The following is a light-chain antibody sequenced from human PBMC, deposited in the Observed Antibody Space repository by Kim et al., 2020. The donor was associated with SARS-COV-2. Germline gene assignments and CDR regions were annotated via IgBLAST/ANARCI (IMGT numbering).Light chain of an antibody. Sequence: FLTQSPGTLSLSPGERATLSCRASQSVSSSYLAWYQQKPGQAPRLLIYGASSRATGIPDRFGGSGSGTDFTLTISRLEPEDFAVYYCQQYGGSRTFGQGTKVDIK. J-gene: IGKJ1*01. CDR1: QSVSSSY. CDR2: GAS. V-gene: IGKV3-20*01. CDR3: QQYGGSRT.